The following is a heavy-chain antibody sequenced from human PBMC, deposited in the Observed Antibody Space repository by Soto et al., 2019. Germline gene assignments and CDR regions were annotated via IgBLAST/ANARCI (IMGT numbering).Heavy chain of an antibody. J-gene: IGHJ6*02. CDR3: ARADIVVVPAAMGNYYYYYYGRDV. Sequence: QVQLVQSGAEVKKPGSSVKVSCKASGGTFSSYAISWVRQAPGQGLEWMGGIIPIFGTANYAQKFQGRVTNTAAESTSTAYMELSRLRSEDTAVYYCARADIVVVPAAMGNYYYYYYGRDVWGQGTTVTVSS. CDR2: IIPIFGTA. V-gene: IGHV1-69*01. D-gene: IGHD2-2*01. CDR1: GGTFSSYA.